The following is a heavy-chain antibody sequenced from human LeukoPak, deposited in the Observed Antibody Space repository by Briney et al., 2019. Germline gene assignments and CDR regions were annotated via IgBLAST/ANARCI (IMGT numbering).Heavy chain of an antibody. D-gene: IGHD3-16*01. CDR1: GFTFSSYA. V-gene: IGHV3-23*01. Sequence: PGGSLRLSCAASGFTFSSYAMSWVRQAPGKGLEWVSAISGSGGSTYYADAVKGRFTISTDNSKNTLYLQMNSLRAEDTAVYYCASRKGKGLGAFDIWGQGTMVTVSS. CDR2: ISGSGGST. J-gene: IGHJ3*02. CDR3: ASRKGKGLGAFDI.